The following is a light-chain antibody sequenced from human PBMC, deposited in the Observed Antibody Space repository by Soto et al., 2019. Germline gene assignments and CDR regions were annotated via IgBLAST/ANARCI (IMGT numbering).Light chain of an antibody. CDR1: QSVSSN. V-gene: IGKV3-15*01. J-gene: IGKJ1*01. Sequence: EIVMTQSPATLSVSPGERATLSCRASQSVSSNLAWYHQKPGQAPRLLIYGASTKATCIPARFSGSGSGTDFTLTISSLQAEDFAVYYCQQYYNWPQTFGQGTKVEIK. CDR3: QQYYNWPQT. CDR2: GAS.